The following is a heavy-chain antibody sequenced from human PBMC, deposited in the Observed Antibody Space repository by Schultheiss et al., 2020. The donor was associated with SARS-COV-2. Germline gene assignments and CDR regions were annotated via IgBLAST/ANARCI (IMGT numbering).Heavy chain of an antibody. CDR1: GFTFSSYA. Sequence: GESLKISCAASGFTFSSYAMNWVRQAPGKGLEWVAIIWYDGSDKYYADSVKGRFTISRDNSKNTVYLQMNSLRAEDTAVYYCARDHDYMGVQFDYWGQGTLVTVSS. CDR3: ARDHDYMGVQFDY. J-gene: IGHJ4*02. D-gene: IGHD4-11*01. CDR2: IWYDGSDK. V-gene: IGHV3-33*08.